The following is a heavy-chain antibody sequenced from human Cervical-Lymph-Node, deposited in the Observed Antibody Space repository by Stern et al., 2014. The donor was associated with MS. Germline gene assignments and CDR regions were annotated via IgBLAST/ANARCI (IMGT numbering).Heavy chain of an antibody. V-gene: IGHV1-69*01. Sequence: QVQLVESGAGVKQPGASVKVSCEASGGTFSSHAISWVRQAPGQGLEWMGGIIPIFGTANYAQKFQGRVTITADESTSTAYMELSSLRSEDTAVYYCARDVVGDNYFDYWGQGTLVTVSS. CDR2: IIPIFGTA. D-gene: IGHD1-26*01. CDR1: GGTFSSHA. J-gene: IGHJ4*02. CDR3: ARDVVGDNYFDY.